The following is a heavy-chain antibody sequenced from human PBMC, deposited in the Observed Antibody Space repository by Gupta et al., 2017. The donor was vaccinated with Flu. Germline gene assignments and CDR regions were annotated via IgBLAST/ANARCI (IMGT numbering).Heavy chain of an antibody. D-gene: IGHD2-2*02. CDR3: AREQFCNTDSCYRWFDP. V-gene: IGHV1-2*06. J-gene: IGHJ5*02. CDR1: GYTFTAYY. Sequence: QEQLLQSGAEVMEPGASVQVSCKASGYTFTAYYIHWVRQAPGQGLEWLGRINPHSRSTNYEQKFQGRVTLTMDTSISTAYMDLSRLRYDDTAVYYCAREQFCNTDSCYRWFDPWGQGTLVTVSS. CDR2: INPHSRST.